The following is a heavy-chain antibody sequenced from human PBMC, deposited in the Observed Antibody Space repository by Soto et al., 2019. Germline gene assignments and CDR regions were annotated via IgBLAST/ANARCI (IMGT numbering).Heavy chain of an antibody. Sequence: HPGGSLRLSCAASGFTFSSYAMHWVRQAPGKGLEWVAVISYDGSNKYYADSVKGRFTISRDNSKNTLYLQMNSLRAEDTAVYYCARDYYDSSPPVGYFDLWGRGTLVTVSS. CDR3: ARDYYDSSPPVGYFDL. D-gene: IGHD3-22*01. J-gene: IGHJ2*01. CDR1: GFTFSSYA. V-gene: IGHV3-30-3*01. CDR2: ISYDGSNK.